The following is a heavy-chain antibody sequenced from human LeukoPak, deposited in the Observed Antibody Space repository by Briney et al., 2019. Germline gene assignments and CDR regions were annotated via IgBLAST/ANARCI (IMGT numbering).Heavy chain of an antibody. V-gene: IGHV4-39*01. CDR1: GGSISSSSYY. J-gene: IGHJ3*02. CDR3: ARQVQGSGWPDAFDI. Sequence: SETLSLTCTVSGGSISSSSYYWGWIRQPPGKGLEWIGSTYYSGSTYYNPSLKSRVTISVDTSKNQFSLKLSSVTAADTAVYYCARQVQGSGWPDAFDIWGQGTMVTVSS. CDR2: TYYSGST. D-gene: IGHD6-19*01.